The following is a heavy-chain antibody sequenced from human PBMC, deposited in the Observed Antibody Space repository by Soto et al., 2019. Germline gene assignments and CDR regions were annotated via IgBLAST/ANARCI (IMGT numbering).Heavy chain of an antibody. V-gene: IGHV4-59*01. D-gene: IGHD3-16*01. J-gene: IGHJ6*02. Sequence: PSETLSLTCTVSGGSISSYYWSWIRQPPGKGLEWIGYIYYSGSTNYNPSLKSRVTISVNTSKNQFSLKLTSVTAADTAVYYCARGGNMARPARYYYYGMDVWGQGTTVTVSS. CDR3: ARGGNMARPARYYYYGMDV. CDR2: IYYSGST. CDR1: GGSISSYY.